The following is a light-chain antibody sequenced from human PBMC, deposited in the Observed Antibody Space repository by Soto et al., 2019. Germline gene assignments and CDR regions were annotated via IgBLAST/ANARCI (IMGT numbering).Light chain of an antibody. CDR3: QAYDSSLSISV. CDR1: SSNNGAGYD. V-gene: IGLV1-40*01. CDR2: GDI. Sequence: QSVLTQPPSVSGAPGPRVSISCTGTSSNNGAGYDVHWYQHLPGTAPKLLIFGDINRPSGVPDRFSGSKSGTSASLAITGLQAEDEADYYCQAYDSSLSISVFGGGTKLTVL. J-gene: IGLJ2*01.